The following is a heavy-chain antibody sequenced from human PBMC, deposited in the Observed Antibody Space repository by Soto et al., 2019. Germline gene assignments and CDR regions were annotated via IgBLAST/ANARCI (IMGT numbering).Heavy chain of an antibody. D-gene: IGHD6-13*01. J-gene: IGHJ6*02. CDR2: IYYSGST. V-gene: IGHV4-39*01. CDR1: GCSISSSSYY. Sequence: SETLSLTCTVSGCSISSSSYYWGWIRQPPGKGLEWIGSIYYSGSTYYNPSLKSRVTISVDTSKNQFSLKLSSVTAADTAVYYCARRRAAAPYYYGMDVWGQGTTVTVSS. CDR3: ARRRAAAPYYYGMDV.